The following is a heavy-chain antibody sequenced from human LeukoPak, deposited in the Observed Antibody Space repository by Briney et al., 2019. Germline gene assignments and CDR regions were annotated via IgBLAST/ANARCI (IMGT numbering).Heavy chain of an antibody. CDR1: GFTFSSYG. J-gene: IGHJ4*02. D-gene: IGHD2-8*01. CDR2: ISYDGSNK. V-gene: IGHV3-30*18. Sequence: GGSLRLSCAASGFTFSSYGMHWVRQAPGKGLEWVAVISYDGSNKYYADSVKGRFTFSRDDSKNTLYLQMNSLRAEDTAVYYCAKEYCSNSVCHSLDYWGQGTLVTVSS. CDR3: AKEYCSNSVCHSLDY.